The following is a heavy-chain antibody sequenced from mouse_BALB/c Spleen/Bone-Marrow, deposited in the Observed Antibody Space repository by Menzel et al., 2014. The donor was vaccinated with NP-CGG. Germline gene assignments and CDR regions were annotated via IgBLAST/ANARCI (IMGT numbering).Heavy chain of an antibody. Sequence: QVRLQQSGPELVKPGASVKISCEASGYSFTSYYIHWVKQRPGQGLEWIGWIFPGSGNIKYNEKFKGEATLTADTSSSTAYMRLSSLTSEDSAVYFCARRGNWGYAMDYWGQGTSVTVSS. D-gene: IGHD2-1*01. CDR3: ARRGNWGYAMDY. CDR2: IFPGSGNI. J-gene: IGHJ4*01. CDR1: GYSFTSYY. V-gene: IGHV1-66*01.